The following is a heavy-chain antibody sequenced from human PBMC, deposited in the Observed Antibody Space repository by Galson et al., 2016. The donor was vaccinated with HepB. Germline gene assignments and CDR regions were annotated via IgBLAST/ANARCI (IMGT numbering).Heavy chain of an antibody. V-gene: IGHV4-31*03. J-gene: IGHJ4*02. CDR1: GDSINNDDYN. CDR2: IYYNGST. CDR3: ARFGINGGFSDS. D-gene: IGHD7-27*01. Sequence: TLSLTCTVSGDSINNDDYNWSWIRQHPGKGLECIGYIYYNGSTYYNPSLKSRVTRSVDTSKNQFSLNLTSVTAADTAVYYCARFGINGGFSDSWGQGILVTVSS.